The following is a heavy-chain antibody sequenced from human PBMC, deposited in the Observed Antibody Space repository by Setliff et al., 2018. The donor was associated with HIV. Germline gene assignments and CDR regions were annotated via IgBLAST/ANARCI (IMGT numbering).Heavy chain of an antibody. CDR3: ARAAHVAAAGTSQEVYYFDY. V-gene: IGHV3-30*03. CDR1: GFTFSDFD. Sequence: GGSLRLSCAASGFTFSDFDMHWVRQAPGRGLEWVAVISFDGNRKFYADSVKGRFTISRDNSKSTLYLQMNSLRAEDTAVYYCARAAHVAAAGTSQEVYYFDYWGQGTLVTVSS. CDR2: ISFDGNRK. J-gene: IGHJ4*02. D-gene: IGHD6-13*01.